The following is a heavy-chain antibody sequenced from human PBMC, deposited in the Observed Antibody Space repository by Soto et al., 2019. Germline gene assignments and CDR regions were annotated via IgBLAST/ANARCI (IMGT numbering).Heavy chain of an antibody. V-gene: IGHV3-21*01. CDR1: GFTFSSYS. D-gene: IGHD3-9*01. CDR3: VKARRGYFDWSPFDY. Sequence: PGGSLRLSCAASGFTFSSYSMNWVRQAPGKGLEWVSSISSSSYIYYADSVKGRFTISRDNSKNTLYLQMSSLRAEDTAVYYCVKARRGYFDWSPFDYWGQGTLVTVSS. CDR2: ISSSSYI. J-gene: IGHJ4*02.